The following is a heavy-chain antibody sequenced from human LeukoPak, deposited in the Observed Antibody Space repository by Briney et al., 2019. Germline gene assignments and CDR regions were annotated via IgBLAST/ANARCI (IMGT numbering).Heavy chain of an antibody. J-gene: IGHJ6*03. V-gene: IGHV4-38-2*01. D-gene: IGHD3-3*01. CDR1: GYSISSGYY. CDR2: IYHSGST. CDR3: ARITIFGVYYMDV. Sequence: SETLSLTCAVSGYSISSGYYWGWIRQPPGKGLGWSGSIYHSGSTYYNPSLKSRVTISVDTSKNQFSLKLSSVTAADTAVYYCARITIFGVYYMDVWGKGTTVTVSS.